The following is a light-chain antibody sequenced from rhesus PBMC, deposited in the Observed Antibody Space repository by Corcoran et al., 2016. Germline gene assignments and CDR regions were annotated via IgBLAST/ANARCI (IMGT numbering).Light chain of an antibody. Sequence: QSALTQSPSVSKSLGQSVTISCSGTSSDIGGYNGVSWYQQYSGTAPILLIYDVTKRPSGVSARFSGSKSGNTASLTISGLQADDEADYFCCSFRRGNTYIFGTGTRLTV. CDR2: DVT. CDR3: CSFRRGNTYI. V-gene: IGLV2-38*01. J-gene: IGLJ1*01. CDR1: SSDIGGYNG.